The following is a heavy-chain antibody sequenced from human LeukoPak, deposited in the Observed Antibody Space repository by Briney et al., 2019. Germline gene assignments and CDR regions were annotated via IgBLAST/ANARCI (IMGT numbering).Heavy chain of an antibody. J-gene: IGHJ6*02. V-gene: IGHV3-7*01. Sequence: GGSLRLSCAASGFTFSSYWMSWVRQAPGKGLEWVANIKKDGSETHYVDSVKGRFTISRDNAKNSLYLQMNSLRAEGTALYYCARGSIAVDVWGQGTTVTVSS. D-gene: IGHD6-6*01. CDR1: GFTFSSYW. CDR2: IKKDGSET. CDR3: ARGSIAVDV.